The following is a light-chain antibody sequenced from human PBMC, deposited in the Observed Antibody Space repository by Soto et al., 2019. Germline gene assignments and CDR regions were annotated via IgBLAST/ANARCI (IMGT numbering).Light chain of an antibody. CDR3: SSYTRSSTFV. V-gene: IGLV2-14*03. J-gene: IGLJ1*01. Sequence: QSVLTQPASVSGSPEQSITISCTGTSSDVGGYNYVSWYQQHPGTVPKLMIYNVNNRPSGVSNRFSGSKSGNTASLTISGLQTEDEADYYCSSYTRSSTFVFGTGTKLTVL. CDR2: NVN. CDR1: SSDVGGYNY.